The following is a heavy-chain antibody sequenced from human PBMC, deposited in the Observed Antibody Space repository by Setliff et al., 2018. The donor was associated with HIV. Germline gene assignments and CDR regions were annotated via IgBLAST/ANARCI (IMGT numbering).Heavy chain of an antibody. V-gene: IGHV1-2*02. CDR1: GYSFTAYF. Sequence: EASVKVSCKASGYSFTAYFMHWVRQAPGQGLEWMGWISPNNGDKNIPQSFQGRVTMTRDTSINTAYMELSGLRSDDTAIYYCARQLSNSLDYWGQGTLVTVSS. CDR2: ISPNNGDK. CDR3: ARQLSNSLDY. D-gene: IGHD7-27*01. J-gene: IGHJ4*02.